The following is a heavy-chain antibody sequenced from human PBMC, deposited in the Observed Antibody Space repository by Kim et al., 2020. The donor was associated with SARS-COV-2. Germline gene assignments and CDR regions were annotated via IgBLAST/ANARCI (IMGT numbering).Heavy chain of an antibody. Sequence: GESLKISCKGSGYSFTSYWIGWVRQMPGKGLEWLGIIYPGDSDTRYSPSFQGQVTISADKSISTAYLQCSSLKASDTAMYYCARTYCGGDCYSDYYYGMEVWGQGTTDTVSS. D-gene: IGHD2-21*02. CDR2: IYPGDSDT. V-gene: IGHV5-51*01. CDR3: ARTYCGGDCYSDYYYGMEV. J-gene: IGHJ6*02. CDR1: GYSFTSYW.